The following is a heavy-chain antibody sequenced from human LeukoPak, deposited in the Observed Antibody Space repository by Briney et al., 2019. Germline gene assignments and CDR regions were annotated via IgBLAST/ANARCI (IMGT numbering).Heavy chain of an antibody. D-gene: IGHD6-19*01. J-gene: IGHJ3*02. V-gene: IGHV4-39*07. Sequence: SETLSLTCTVSGGSISSSSYYWGWIRQPPGKGLEWIGSIYYSGSTYYNPSLKSRVTISVDTSKNQFSLKLSSVTAADTAVYYCARLVVAVAVPDAFDIWGQGTMVTVSS. CDR3: ARLVVAVAVPDAFDI. CDR1: GGSISSSSYY. CDR2: IYYSGST.